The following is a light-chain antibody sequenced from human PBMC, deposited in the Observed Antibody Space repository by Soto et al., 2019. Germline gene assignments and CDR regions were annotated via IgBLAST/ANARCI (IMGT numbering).Light chain of an antibody. CDR3: QLYYSYPNP. J-gene: IGKJ5*01. V-gene: IGKV1-8*01. Sequence: AIRMTQYPSSLSASTGDRVTITCRASQGISSYLAWYQQKPGKAPKLLIYAASTLQSGVPSRFSGSGPGTDFTLTISCLQSEDFTTYCCQLYYSYPNPFCQITRLEI. CDR1: QGISSY. CDR2: AAS.